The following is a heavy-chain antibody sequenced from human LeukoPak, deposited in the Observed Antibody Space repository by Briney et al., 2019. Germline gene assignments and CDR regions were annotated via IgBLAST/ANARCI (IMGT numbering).Heavy chain of an antibody. J-gene: IGHJ1*01. D-gene: IGHD4-17*01. CDR2: ISPDGSST. V-gene: IGHV3-11*01. Sequence: GGSLRLSCAATGFTFSDYYINWIRQAPGKGLEWVAYISPDGSSTFYADSVQGRFTISRDNSKNTLYLQMNSLRAEDTAVYYCARGYGDYGNFEYFQHWGQGTLVTVSS. CDR1: GFTFSDYY. CDR3: ARGYGDYGNFEYFQH.